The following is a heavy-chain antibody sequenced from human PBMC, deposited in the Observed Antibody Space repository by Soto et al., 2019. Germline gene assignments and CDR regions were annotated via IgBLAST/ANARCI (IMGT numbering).Heavy chain of an antibody. CDR2: IYWDDDR. CDR3: AHLPPHYDILTGYGYYALDV. CDR1: GFSLSSSGVG. J-gene: IGHJ6*02. V-gene: IGHV2-5*02. D-gene: IGHD3-9*01. Sequence: QITLKESGPPLVKPTQTLTLTCTFSGFSLSSSGVGVAWIRQPPGKALEWLALIYWDDDRRYSPSLKTRLTITKDTSKNQVVLTMTNMDPVDTATYYCAHLPPHYDILTGYGYYALDVWGQGTTVTVSS.